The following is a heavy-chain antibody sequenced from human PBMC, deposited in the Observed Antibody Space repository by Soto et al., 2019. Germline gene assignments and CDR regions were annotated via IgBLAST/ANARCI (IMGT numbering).Heavy chain of an antibody. J-gene: IGHJ6*02. Sequence: GSLKISCKGSGYSFTSYWIGWVRQMPGKGLEWMGIIYPGDSDTTYSPSFQGQVTISADKSISTAYLQWSSLKASDTAMYYCAGGGVRGVITRTRDYYGMDVWGQGTTVTVSS. CDR3: AGGGVRGVITRTRDYYGMDV. CDR1: GYSFTSYW. V-gene: IGHV5-51*01. D-gene: IGHD3-10*01. CDR2: IYPGDSDT.